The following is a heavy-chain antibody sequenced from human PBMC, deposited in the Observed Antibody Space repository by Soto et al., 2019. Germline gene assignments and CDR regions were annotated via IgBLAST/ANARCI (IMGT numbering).Heavy chain of an antibody. V-gene: IGHV1-24*01. Sequence: ASVKVSCKVSGYTLTELSMHWVRQAPGKGLEWMGGFDPEDGETIYAQKFQGRVTMTEDTSTDTAYMELSSLRSEDTAVYYCATTLLTTMVRGLHYSGMDVWGQGTTVTVSS. D-gene: IGHD3-10*01. J-gene: IGHJ6*02. CDR3: ATTLLTTMVRGLHYSGMDV. CDR1: GYTLTELS. CDR2: FDPEDGET.